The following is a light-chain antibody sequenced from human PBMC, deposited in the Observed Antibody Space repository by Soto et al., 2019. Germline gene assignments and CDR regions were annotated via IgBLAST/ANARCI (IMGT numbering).Light chain of an antibody. CDR3: CSYAGRYTFV. V-gene: IGLV2-11*01. CDR2: DVS. Sequence: QSAPTQPRSVSGSPGQSVTISCTGTSSDVGGYNYVSWYQQHPGKAPKLMIYDVSKRPSGVPDRFSGSKSANTAALTISGLQAEDEADYYCCSYAGRYTFVFGTGTKLTVL. J-gene: IGLJ1*01. CDR1: SSDVGGYNY.